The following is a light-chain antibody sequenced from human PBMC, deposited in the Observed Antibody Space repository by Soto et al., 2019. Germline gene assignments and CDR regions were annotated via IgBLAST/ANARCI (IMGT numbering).Light chain of an antibody. Sequence: QSALTQPASVSGSPGQSITISCTGTSSDVGGYNYVSWYQQHPGEAPKLIIFEVINRPSGVSNRFSGSKSGNTASLTISGLQAADEADYHCSSYSSSSTLVVFGGGTKLTVL. CDR1: SSDVGGYNY. CDR2: EVI. J-gene: IGLJ2*01. V-gene: IGLV2-14*01. CDR3: SSYSSSSTLVV.